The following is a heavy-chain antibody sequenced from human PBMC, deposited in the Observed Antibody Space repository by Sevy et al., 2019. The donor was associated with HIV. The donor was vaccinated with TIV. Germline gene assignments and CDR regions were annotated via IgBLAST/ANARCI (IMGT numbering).Heavy chain of an antibody. Sequence: ASMKVSCKASGYTFSNYGISWVRQAPGQGLEWMGWISPYNGDTDYAQKFQGRVTMTTDTSTSTAYMDLRSLRSDDTAVYYCARGHSGTYSYFDYWGQGTLVTVSS. CDR3: ARGHSGTYSYFDY. CDR1: GYTFSNYG. J-gene: IGHJ4*02. CDR2: ISPYNGDT. V-gene: IGHV1-18*01. D-gene: IGHD1-26*01.